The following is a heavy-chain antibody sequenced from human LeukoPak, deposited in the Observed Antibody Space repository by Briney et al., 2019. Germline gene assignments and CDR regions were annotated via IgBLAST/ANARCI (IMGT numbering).Heavy chain of an antibody. D-gene: IGHD3-22*01. CDR1: GDSISGYY. CDR3: ARYVSSGLDY. J-gene: IGHJ4*02. Sequence: SETLSLTCTVSGDSISGYYWSWVRQPPGRGLEWIGYIYYSGSTNYNPSLKSRVTISVDTSKNQFSLKLSSVTAADTAVYYCARYVSSGLDYWGQGTLVTVSS. CDR2: IYYSGST. V-gene: IGHV4-59*01.